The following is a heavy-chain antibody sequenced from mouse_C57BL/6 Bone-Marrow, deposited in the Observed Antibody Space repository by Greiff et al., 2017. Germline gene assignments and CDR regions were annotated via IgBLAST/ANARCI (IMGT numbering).Heavy chain of an antibody. CDR2: IYPRSGNT. J-gene: IGHJ4*01. V-gene: IGHV1-81*01. Sequence: VQLQQSGAELVRPGASVKLSCKASGYTFTSYGISWVKQRTGQGLEWIGEIYPRSGNTYYNEKFKGKATLTADKSSSTAYMEIRSRTSEDSAVYFCARLELLAMDYWGQGTSVTVSS. CDR1: GYTFTSYG. CDR3: ARLELLAMDY. D-gene: IGHD1-1*01.